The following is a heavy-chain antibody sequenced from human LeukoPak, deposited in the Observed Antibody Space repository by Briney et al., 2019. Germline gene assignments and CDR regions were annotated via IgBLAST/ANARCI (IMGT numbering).Heavy chain of an antibody. V-gene: IGHV3-49*04. Sequence: GGSLRLSCTASGFTFGDYVMSWVRQAPGKGLEWVGFIKSKTFGGTIDYAASVRGRVTISRDDPKSIAYLQMNSLTPEDTAVYYCATRGLSGYYYGMDVWGRGTTVTVSS. CDR3: ATRGLSGYYYGMDV. CDR2: IKSKTFGGTI. D-gene: IGHD3/OR15-3a*01. J-gene: IGHJ6*02. CDR1: GFTFGDYV.